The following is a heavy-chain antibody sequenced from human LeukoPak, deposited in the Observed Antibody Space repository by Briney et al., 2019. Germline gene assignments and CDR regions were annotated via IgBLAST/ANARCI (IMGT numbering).Heavy chain of an antibody. D-gene: IGHD4-23*01. V-gene: IGHV4-59*01. CDR1: GGSISSYY. Sequence: PSEXLSLTCTVSGGSISSYYWSWIRQPPGKGLEWIGYIYYSGSTNYNPSLKSRVTISVDTSMNQFSLKLSSVTAADTAVYYCARHGGSVDDAFDIWGQGTMVTVSS. CDR3: ARHGGSVDDAFDI. CDR2: IYYSGST. J-gene: IGHJ3*02.